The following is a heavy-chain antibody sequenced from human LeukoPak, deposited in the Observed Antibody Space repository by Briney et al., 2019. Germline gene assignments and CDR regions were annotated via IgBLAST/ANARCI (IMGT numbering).Heavy chain of an antibody. Sequence: GGSLRLSCAASGFTFSDYSMNWVRQAPGKGLEWVASVNTVSSYIYYADSMRGRFTISRDNAKNSLFLQMNSLRAEDTAVYYCARLRRDSDRSDFFYYYDHWGQGTLVTVSS. CDR3: ARLRRDSDRSDFFYYYDH. V-gene: IGHV3-21*01. J-gene: IGHJ4*02. D-gene: IGHD3-22*01. CDR1: GFTFSDYS. CDR2: VNTVSSYI.